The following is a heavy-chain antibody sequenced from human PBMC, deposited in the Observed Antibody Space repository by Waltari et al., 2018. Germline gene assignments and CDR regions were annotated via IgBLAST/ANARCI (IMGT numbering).Heavy chain of an antibody. D-gene: IGHD3-16*01. CDR3: AREAYDYVWGSYRPHGPLDY. V-gene: IGHV4-34*01. Sequence: QVQLQQWGAGLLKPSETLSLTCAVYGGAFSGYYWGWHRQPPGKGLEWIGEINHSGSTNYNPSLKSRVTISVDTSKNQFSLKLSSVTAADTAVYYCAREAYDYVWGSYRPHGPLDYWGQGTLVTVSS. CDR2: INHSGST. CDR1: GGAFSGYY. J-gene: IGHJ4*02.